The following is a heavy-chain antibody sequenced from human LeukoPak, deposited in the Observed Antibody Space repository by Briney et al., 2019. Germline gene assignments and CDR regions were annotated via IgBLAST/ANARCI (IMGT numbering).Heavy chain of an antibody. V-gene: IGHV1-8*01. CDR2: MNSTSGNT. Sequence: ASVKVSCKASGYTFTNYDLNWVRQATGQGLEWMGWMNSTSGNTGYAQKFQGRVTMTRDTSISTAYMELSSLTSEDTGIYYCVRWGTKWGQGTLVTVSS. CDR3: VRWGTK. J-gene: IGHJ4*02. CDR1: GYTFTNYD. D-gene: IGHD3-16*01.